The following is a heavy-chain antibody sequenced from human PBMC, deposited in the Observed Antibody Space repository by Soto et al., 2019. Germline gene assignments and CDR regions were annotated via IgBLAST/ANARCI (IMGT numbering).Heavy chain of an antibody. CDR1: GGSISSYY. J-gene: IGHJ6*01. CDR2: IYTSGST. D-gene: IGHD3-22*01. V-gene: IGHV4-4*07. Sequence: PSETLSLTCTVSGGSISSYYWSWIRQPAGKGLEWIGRIYTSGSTNYNPSLKSRVTMSVDTSKNQFSLKLSSVTAADTAVYYCARDYYDSSGLSPYYYYYGMEVWGRGTRVAVSS. CDR3: ARDYYDSSGLSPYYYYYGMEV.